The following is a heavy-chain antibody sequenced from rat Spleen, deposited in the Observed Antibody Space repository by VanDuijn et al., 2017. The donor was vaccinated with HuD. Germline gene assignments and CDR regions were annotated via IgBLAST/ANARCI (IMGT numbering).Heavy chain of an antibody. CDR3: TREGYNSWGAFAY. V-gene: IGHV2-1*01. Sequence: QVQLQESAPGRVQPSQTLSPPCTVPGCSSTSNTLNWARQPPGKGLEWMGGIWSGGSTDSNEALRSRLSISRYTSKSQVFLKMNSLQTEDTAIYFCTREGYNSWGAFAYWGQGTLVTVSS. D-gene: IGHD1-10*01. CDR2: IWSGGST. CDR1: GCSSTSNT. J-gene: IGHJ3*01.